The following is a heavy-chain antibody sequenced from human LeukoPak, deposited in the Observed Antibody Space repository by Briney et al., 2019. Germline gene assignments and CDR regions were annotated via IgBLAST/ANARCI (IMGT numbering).Heavy chain of an antibody. CDR1: GGSISSYY. J-gene: IGHJ5*02. V-gene: IGHV4-59*01. CDR3: ARDRAGGSSGWYISDNWFDP. CDR2: IYYSGST. Sequence: PSETLSLTCTVSGGSISSYYWSWIRQPPGKGLEWIGYIYYSGSTNYNPSLKSRVTISVDTSKNQFSLKLSSVTAADTAVYYCARDRAGGSSGWYISDNWFDPWGQGTLVTVSS. D-gene: IGHD6-19*01.